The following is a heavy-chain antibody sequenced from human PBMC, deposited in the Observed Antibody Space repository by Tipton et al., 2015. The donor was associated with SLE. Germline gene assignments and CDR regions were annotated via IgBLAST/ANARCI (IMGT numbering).Heavy chain of an antibody. J-gene: IGHJ4*02. V-gene: IGHV3-23*01. CDR3: AKDTYYYDSSGSKGFDY. Sequence: SLRLSCAASGFTFSSYAMSWVRQAPGKGLEWVSAMSGSGGSTYYAASVKGRFTISRDNSKNTLYLQMNSLRAEDTAVYYCAKDTYYYDSSGSKGFDYWGQGTLVTVSS. D-gene: IGHD3-22*01. CDR2: MSGSGGST. CDR1: GFTFSSYA.